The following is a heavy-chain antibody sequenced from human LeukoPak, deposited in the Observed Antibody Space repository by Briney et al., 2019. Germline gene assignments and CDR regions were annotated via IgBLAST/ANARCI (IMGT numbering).Heavy chain of an antibody. CDR3: ARRRPSPSDRSFDN. J-gene: IGHJ4*02. V-gene: IGHV3-7*01. CDR1: GFTFNNYW. Sequence: SGGSLRLSCAASGFTFNNYWMSWVRQAPGKGLEWVANIKQDGSEKYYVNSVKGRFTISRDNAKNSLYLQMNSLRAEDTAVYYCARRRPSPSDRSFDNWGQGTLVTVSS. CDR2: IKQDGSEK.